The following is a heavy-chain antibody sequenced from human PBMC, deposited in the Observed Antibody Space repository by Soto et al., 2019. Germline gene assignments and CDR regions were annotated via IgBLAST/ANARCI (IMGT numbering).Heavy chain of an antibody. CDR3: AREVSSSWSYFYY. Sequence: EVQLVESGGGLVKPGGSLRLSCAASGFTFSSYSMNWVRQAPGKGLEWVSSISSSSSYIYYADSVKGRFTISRDNAQNSLYLLINSLSAEDTSVYYCAREVSSSWSYFYYWGLGTLVTVSS. V-gene: IGHV3-21*01. D-gene: IGHD6-13*01. J-gene: IGHJ4*02. CDR1: GFTFSSYS. CDR2: ISSSSSYI.